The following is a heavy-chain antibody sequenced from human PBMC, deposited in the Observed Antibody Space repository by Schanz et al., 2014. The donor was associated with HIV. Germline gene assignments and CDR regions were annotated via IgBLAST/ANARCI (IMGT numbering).Heavy chain of an antibody. CDR1: GGTFINYA. CDR3: TSGSFEFGDLLDDYYYDAMDV. CDR2: IIPLFGTS. J-gene: IGHJ6*02. V-gene: IGHV1-69*06. Sequence: QVQLVQSGAEVKKPGSSVRVSCRASGGTFINYAFSWVRQAPGQGLEWMGGIIPLFGTSNYAQKFQGRVTITADKSTSTLYLELSSLRSEDTAVYYCTSGSFEFGDLLDDYYYDAMDVWGQGTTVTVSS. D-gene: IGHD3-10*01.